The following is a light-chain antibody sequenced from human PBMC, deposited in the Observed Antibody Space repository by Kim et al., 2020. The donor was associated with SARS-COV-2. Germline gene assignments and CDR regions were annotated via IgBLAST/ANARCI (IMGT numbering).Light chain of an antibody. Sequence: SASVGDTVTITCRASQGISSYLAWYPQKPGRAPKLLIYAASTLQSGVPSRVSGSESGTDFSLTISSLQPEDCATYYCQQLKSYPLTLGGGTNVDI. J-gene: IGKJ4*01. CDR2: AAS. CDR1: QGISSY. CDR3: QQLKSYPLT. V-gene: IGKV1-9*01.